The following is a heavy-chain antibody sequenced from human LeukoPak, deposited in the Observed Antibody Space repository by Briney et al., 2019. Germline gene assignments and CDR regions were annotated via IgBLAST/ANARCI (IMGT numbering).Heavy chain of an antibody. D-gene: IGHD3-3*01. V-gene: IGHV3-33*06. Sequence: GRSLRLSCAASGFTFSSYGMHWVRQAPGKGLEWVAVIWYDGSNKYYADSVKGRFTISRDNSKNTLYLQMNSLRAEDTAVYYCANSYYDFWSGYYKPPIDYWGQGTLVTVSS. CDR3: ANSYYDFWSGYYKPPIDY. J-gene: IGHJ4*02. CDR2: IWYDGSNK. CDR1: GFTFSSYG.